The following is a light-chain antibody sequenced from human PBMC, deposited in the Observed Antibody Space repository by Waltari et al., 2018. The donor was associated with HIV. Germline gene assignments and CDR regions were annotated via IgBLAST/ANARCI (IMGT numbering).Light chain of an antibody. CDR1: ERVSSSY. CDR2: AAS. Sequence: EIVLTQFPGTLSLSPGDRATLSCRASERVSSSYLAWYQQKPGQAPRLLIYAASSRASGIPARFSGSGSGTVFTLTINRLEPEDFAVYYCQVYGNSLIFSFGPGTKVEIK. CDR3: QVYGNSLIFS. V-gene: IGKV3-20*01. J-gene: IGKJ3*01.